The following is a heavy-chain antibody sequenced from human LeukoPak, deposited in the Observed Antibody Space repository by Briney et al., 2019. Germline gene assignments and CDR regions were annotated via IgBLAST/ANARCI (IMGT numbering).Heavy chain of an antibody. CDR2: INSDGSST. D-gene: IGHD3-22*01. J-gene: IGHJ5*02. CDR1: GFTFSGYW. CDR3: ARDYYDSSGYYGTPYNWFDP. Sequence: GGSLRLSCAASGFTFSGYWMHWVRQAPGKGLVWVSRINSDGSSTSYADSVKGRFTISRDNAKNTLYLQMNSLRAEDTAVYYCARDYYDSSGYYGTPYNWFDPWGQGTLVTVSS. V-gene: IGHV3-74*01.